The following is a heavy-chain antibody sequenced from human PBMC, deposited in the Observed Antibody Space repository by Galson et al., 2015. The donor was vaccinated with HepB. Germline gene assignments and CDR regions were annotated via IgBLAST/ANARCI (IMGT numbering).Heavy chain of an antibody. Sequence: SVKVSCKASGYTFTSYGINWVRQAPGQGLEWLGWINVYTGNTKYVQKFQGRVTMTTDTSTSTAYMELRSLRSDDTAVYYCALSRDGYNWGYWGQGTLVTVSS. D-gene: IGHD5-24*01. V-gene: IGHV1-18*04. CDR3: ALSRDGYNWGY. CDR2: INVYTGNT. CDR1: GYTFTSYG. J-gene: IGHJ4*02.